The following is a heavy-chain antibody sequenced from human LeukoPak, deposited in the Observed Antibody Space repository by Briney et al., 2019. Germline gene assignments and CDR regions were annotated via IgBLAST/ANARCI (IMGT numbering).Heavy chain of an antibody. J-gene: IGHJ4*02. CDR3: AKGKDWNYVREGCFDY. CDR1: GFTFSSYG. D-gene: IGHD1-7*01. CDR2: IRYDGSNK. Sequence: GGSLRLSCAASGFTFSSYGMHWVRQAPGKGLEWVAFIRYDGSNKNYADSVKGRFTISRDNSKNTLYLQMSSLRTEDTAVYYCAKGKDWNYVREGCFDYWGQGTLVTVSS. V-gene: IGHV3-30*02.